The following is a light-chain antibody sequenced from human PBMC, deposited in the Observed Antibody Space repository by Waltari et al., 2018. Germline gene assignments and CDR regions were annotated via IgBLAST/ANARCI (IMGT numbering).Light chain of an antibody. Sequence: EVVLTQSPGPLSLSPGETATLSCRASQYISSNYLAWYQQRPGQAPRLLIYDASNRATGIADRFSGSGSGTDFTLTISRLEPEDFAVFYCQQYGNSPVTFGGGTKVEIK. V-gene: IGKV3-20*01. CDR3: QQYGNSPVT. CDR2: DAS. J-gene: IGKJ4*01. CDR1: QYISSNY.